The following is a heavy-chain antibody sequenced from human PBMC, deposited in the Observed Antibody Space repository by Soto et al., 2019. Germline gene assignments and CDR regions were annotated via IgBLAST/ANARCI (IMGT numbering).Heavy chain of an antibody. V-gene: IGHV4-31*03. CDR1: GGSISSGGYY. CDR2: IYYIGST. CDR3: ARSVFP. J-gene: IGHJ5*02. Sequence: SETLSLTCTVSGGSISSGGYYWNWIRQHPGKGLEWIGYIYYIGSTYYDPSLKSRVTISLDTSKNQFSLRLSSVTAADTAVYYCARSVFPWGQGTLVTV.